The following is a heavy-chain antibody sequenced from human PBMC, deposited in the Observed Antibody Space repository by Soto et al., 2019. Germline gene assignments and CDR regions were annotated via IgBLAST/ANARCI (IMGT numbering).Heavy chain of an antibody. CDR3: ARGSSIAARHNWFDP. CDR1: GYTFTIYY. D-gene: IGHD6-6*01. J-gene: IGHJ5*02. CDR2: INPSGGST. V-gene: IGHV1-46*01. Sequence: GASVKVSCKASGYTFTIYYMHWVRQAPGQGLEWMGIINPSGGSTSYAQKFQGRVTMTRDTSTSTVYMELSSLRSEDTAVYYCARGSSIAARHNWFDPWGQGTLVTVSS.